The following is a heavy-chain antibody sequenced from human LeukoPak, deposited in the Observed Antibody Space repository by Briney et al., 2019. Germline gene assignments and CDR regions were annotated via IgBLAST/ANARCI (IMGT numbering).Heavy chain of an antibody. Sequence: SETLSLTCTVYGGSISTSNYDWGWIRQPPGKGLEWIGNIFYSGSTYYSASLSSRVPISLDTSSHQFPLKLNSVPAADTSVYYGAKSNSYGLVDIWGQGTMVTVSS. CDR2: IFYSGST. D-gene: IGHD3-16*02. CDR1: GGSISTSNYD. CDR3: AKSNSYGLVDI. J-gene: IGHJ3*02. V-gene: IGHV4-39*06.